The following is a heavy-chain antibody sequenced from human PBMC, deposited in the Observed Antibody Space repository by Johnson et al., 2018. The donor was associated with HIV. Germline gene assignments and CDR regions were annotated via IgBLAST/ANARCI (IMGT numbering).Heavy chain of an antibody. CDR1: GFTFRSHA. J-gene: IGHJ3*02. CDR2: ISYDGNNK. D-gene: IGHD4-11*01. CDR3: ARSYSTSWNASDI. V-gene: IGHV3-30-3*01. Sequence: QMLLVESGGGVVQPGRSLRLSCAASGFTFRSHAMHWVRQAPGKGLEWVAVISYDGNNKFQADSLKGRFTISRDNSKNTLYLQMNSLRAEDTAVYYCARSYSTSWNASDIWGQGTMVTVSS.